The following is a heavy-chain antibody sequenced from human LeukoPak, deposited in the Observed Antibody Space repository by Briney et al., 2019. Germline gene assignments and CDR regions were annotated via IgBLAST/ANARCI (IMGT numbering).Heavy chain of an antibody. CDR2: ISSSCSTI. J-gene: IGHJ6*04. V-gene: IGHV3-48*03. Sequence: GGSLRLSCAASGFTFSSYEMNWVRQAPGKGLEWVSYISSSCSTIYYADSVKGRFTISRDNAKNPLYLQMNSLRAEDTAVYYCARDGGYCSGGSCKADVWGKGTTVTVSS. CDR3: ARDGGYCSGGSCKADV. CDR1: GFTFSSYE. D-gene: IGHD2-15*01.